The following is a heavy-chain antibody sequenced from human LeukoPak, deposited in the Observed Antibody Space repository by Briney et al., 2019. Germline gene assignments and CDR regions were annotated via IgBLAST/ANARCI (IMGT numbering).Heavy chain of an antibody. CDR2: IRGNGGST. Sequence: GGSLRLSCAASGFTFSSYAMSWVRQAPGKGLEWVSTIRGNGGSTNYADSVKGRFTFSRDNANNSLYLQMNSLRAEDTAVYYCARGGRDHGWMFDYWGQGALVTVSS. J-gene: IGHJ4*02. CDR3: ARGGRDHGWMFDY. CDR1: GFTFSSYA. D-gene: IGHD4/OR15-4a*01. V-gene: IGHV3-23*01.